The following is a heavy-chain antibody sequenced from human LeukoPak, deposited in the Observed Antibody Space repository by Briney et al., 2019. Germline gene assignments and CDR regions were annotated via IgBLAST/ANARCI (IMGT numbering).Heavy chain of an antibody. CDR1: GFSFSIYG. V-gene: IGHV3-30*02. CDR3: AKEVYDSNAYYSPSAFDI. Sequence: GGSLRLSCAASGFSFSIYGMHWVRQAPGKGLEWVAIIRFDGSSIYYADSVKGRFTISRDNSKNTLYLQMNSLRAEDTAVYYCAKEVYDSNAYYSPSAFDIWGQGTMVTVSS. CDR2: IRFDGSSI. D-gene: IGHD3-22*01. J-gene: IGHJ3*02.